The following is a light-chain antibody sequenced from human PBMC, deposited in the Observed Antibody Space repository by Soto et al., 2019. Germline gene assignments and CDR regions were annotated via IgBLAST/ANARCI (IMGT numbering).Light chain of an antibody. CDR1: QHISDY. CDR2: DGT. Sequence: DTRLTQSPSSLSASVRDRVTITCQASQHISDYLNWYQQKPGKAPKLLIYDGTKLETGVPSRFSGSGSGTEFTFTISSLQPEDTATYYCHQYFNPRTFGGGTKVDIK. CDR3: HQYFNPRT. V-gene: IGKV1-33*01. J-gene: IGKJ4*01.